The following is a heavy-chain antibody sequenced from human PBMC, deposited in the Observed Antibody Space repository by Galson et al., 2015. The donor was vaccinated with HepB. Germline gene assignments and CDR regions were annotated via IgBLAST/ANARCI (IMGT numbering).Heavy chain of an antibody. D-gene: IGHD3-22*01. CDR2: ISGSGGST. CDR3: AKPWIYYYDSSGVFID. J-gene: IGHJ4*02. V-gene: IGHV3-23*01. Sequence: SLRLSCAASGFTFSSYAMSWVRQAPGKGLEWVSAISGSGGSTYYADSVKGRFTISRDNSKNTLYLQMNSLRAEDTAVYYCAKPWIYYYDSSGVFIDWGQGTLVTVSS. CDR1: GFTFSSYA.